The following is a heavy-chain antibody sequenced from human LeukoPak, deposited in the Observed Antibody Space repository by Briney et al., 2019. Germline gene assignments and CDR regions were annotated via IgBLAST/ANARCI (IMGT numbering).Heavy chain of an antibody. CDR2: ISGRSNTI. J-gene: IGHJ6*02. V-gene: IGHV3-11*01. CDR3: ARGRYYDFRSGYPGRYYYFGMDV. D-gene: IGHD3-3*01. CDR1: GFTFSDHY. Sequence: GGSLRLSCTGSGFTFSDHYMTWIRQAPGKGLEWVSAISGRSNTIFYADSVKGRLTISRDSAKNSMYLQMNSLRADDTAVYYCARGRYYDFRSGYPGRYYYFGMDVWGQGTSVTVSS.